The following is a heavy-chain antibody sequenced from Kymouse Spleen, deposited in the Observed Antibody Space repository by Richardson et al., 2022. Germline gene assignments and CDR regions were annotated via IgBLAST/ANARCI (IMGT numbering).Heavy chain of an antibody. V-gene: IGHV4-34*01. Sequence: QVQLQQWGAGLLKPSETLSLTCAVYGGSFSGYYWSWIRQPPGKGLEWIGEINHSGSTNYNPSLKSRVTISVDTSKNQFSLKLSSVTAADTAVYYCARNILTGYLFDYWGQGTLVTVSS. CDR3: ARNILTGYLFDY. J-gene: IGHJ4*02. CDR1: GGSFSGYY. D-gene: IGHD3-9*01. CDR2: INHSGST.